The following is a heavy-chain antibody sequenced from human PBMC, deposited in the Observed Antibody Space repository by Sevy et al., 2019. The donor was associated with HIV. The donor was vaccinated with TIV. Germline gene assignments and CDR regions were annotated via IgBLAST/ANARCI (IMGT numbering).Heavy chain of an antibody. CDR2: ISGSGGST. Sequence: GGSLRLSCAASGFTFSSYAMSWVRQAPGKGLEWVSAISGSGGSTYYADSVKGRFTISRDNSKNTLYLQMNSLRAEDTAVYYCAKFPVGWSGDLGYLIDYWGQGTLVTVSS. CDR1: GFTFSSYA. D-gene: IGHD3-16*02. J-gene: IGHJ4*01. CDR3: AKFPVGWSGDLGYLIDY. V-gene: IGHV3-23*01.